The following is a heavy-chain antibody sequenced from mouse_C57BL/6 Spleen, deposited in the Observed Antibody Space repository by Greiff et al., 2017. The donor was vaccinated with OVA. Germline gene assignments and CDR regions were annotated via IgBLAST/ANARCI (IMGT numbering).Heavy chain of an antibody. D-gene: IGHD2-13*01. J-gene: IGHJ3*01. Sequence: QVQLQQSGAELVRPGASVKLSCKASGYTFTSYGISWVKQRPGQGLEWIGEIYPRSGNTYYNEKFKGKATLTADKSSSTAYMELRSLTSEDAAVYFCAGDYDGSAWFAYWGQGTLVTVSA. CDR3: AGDYDGSAWFAY. V-gene: IGHV1-81*01. CDR2: IYPRSGNT. CDR1: GYTFTSYG.